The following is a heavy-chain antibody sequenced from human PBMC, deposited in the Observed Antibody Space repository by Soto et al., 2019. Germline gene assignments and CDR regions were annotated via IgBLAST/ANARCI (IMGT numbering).Heavy chain of an antibody. D-gene: IGHD3-22*01. CDR1: GYTFTSYG. CDR2: ISAYNGNT. CDR3: ARRPNPYDSSGPEGFDY. J-gene: IGHJ4*02. Sequence: ASVKVSCKASGYTFTSYGISWVRQAPGQGLEWMGWISAYNGNTNYAQKLQGRVTMTTDTSTSTAYMELRSLRSDDTAVYYCARRPNPYDSSGPEGFDYWGQGTLVTVSS. V-gene: IGHV1-18*01.